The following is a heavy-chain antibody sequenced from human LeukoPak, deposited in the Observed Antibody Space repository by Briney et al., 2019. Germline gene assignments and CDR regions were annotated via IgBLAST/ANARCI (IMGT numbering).Heavy chain of an antibody. V-gene: IGHV3-30-3*01. Sequence: PGGSLRLSCSASGFTFSTYAMHWVRQAPGKGLEWVAVISYDGTNKYHADSVKGRFTISRDNSQNTLYLQMNSLRGEDTAVYYCARWRSDYFASGSYPPKFDCWGQGTLVTVSS. CDR2: ISYDGTNK. CDR3: ARWRSDYFASGSYPPKFDC. D-gene: IGHD3-10*01. CDR1: GFTFSTYA. J-gene: IGHJ4*02.